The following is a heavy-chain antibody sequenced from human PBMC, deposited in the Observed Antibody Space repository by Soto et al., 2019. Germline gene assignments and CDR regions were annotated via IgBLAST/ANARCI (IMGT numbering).Heavy chain of an antibody. CDR1: GFTFSSYA. V-gene: IGHV3-23*01. CDR3: AKDPYYYDSSGYYYDY. D-gene: IGHD3-22*01. Sequence: EVQLLESGGGLVQPGGSLRLSCAASGFTFSSYAMSWVRQAPGKGLEWVSAISGSGGSTYYADSVKGRFTISRDNSKNTRDLQMNRLRAEDTAVYYCAKDPYYYDSSGYYYDYWGQGTLVTVSS. J-gene: IGHJ4*02. CDR2: ISGSGGST.